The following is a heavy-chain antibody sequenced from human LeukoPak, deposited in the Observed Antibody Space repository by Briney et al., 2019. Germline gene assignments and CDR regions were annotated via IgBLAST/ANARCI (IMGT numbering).Heavy chain of an antibody. CDR3: AHNYGSGSYYTYYFDY. CDR2: IIPIFGTA. D-gene: IGHD3-10*01. CDR1: GGTFSSYA. J-gene: IGHJ4*02. Sequence: SSVKVSCKASGGTFSSYAISWVRQAPGQGLEWMGGIIPIFGTANYAQKFQGRVTITTDESTSTAYMEPSSLRSEDTAVYYCAHNYGSGSYYTYYFDYWGQGTLVTVSS. V-gene: IGHV1-69*05.